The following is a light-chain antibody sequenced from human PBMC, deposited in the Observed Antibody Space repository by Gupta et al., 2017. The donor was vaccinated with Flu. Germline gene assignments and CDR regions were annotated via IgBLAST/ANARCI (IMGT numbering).Light chain of an antibody. CDR2: GAS. CDR1: QTIDSD. J-gene: IGKJ2*01. CDR3: QQRSTSPST. V-gene: IGKV3-11*01. Sequence: PAAWSSSPEKDAPLSCRGSQTIDSDLAWYQHKPGQAPRLLIYGASNRAPGIPARFSGSGSGTDFTLTISSLEPEDFAVYSCQQRSTSPSTFGQGTKLEIK.